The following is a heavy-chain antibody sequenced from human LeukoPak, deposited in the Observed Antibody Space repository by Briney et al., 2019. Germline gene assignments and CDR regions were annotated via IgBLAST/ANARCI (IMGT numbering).Heavy chain of an antibody. D-gene: IGHD6-13*01. Sequence: GGSLRLSCAASGFTFSSYAISCVRQAAGTGLEGVVNIYQDGRAKYYAGSVKGRFTLPRDNAKNSLFLQMDSLRAEDTAVYYCAGERRSSSWYDYWGQGTLVTVSS. CDR1: GFTFSSYA. CDR3: AGERRSSSWYDY. J-gene: IGHJ4*02. V-gene: IGHV3-7*01. CDR2: IYQDGRAK.